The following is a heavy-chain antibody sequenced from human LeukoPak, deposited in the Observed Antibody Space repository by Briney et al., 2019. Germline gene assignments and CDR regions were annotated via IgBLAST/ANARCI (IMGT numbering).Heavy chain of an antibody. Sequence: SETLFLTCTVSGGSISSYYWSWIRQPPGKGLEWIGYIYYSGSTNYNPSLKSRVTISVDTSKNQFSLKLSSVTAADTAVYYCAREARTYSSSWHDYWGQGTLVTVSS. V-gene: IGHV4-59*01. CDR1: GGSISSYY. D-gene: IGHD6-13*01. CDR3: AREARTYSSSWHDY. CDR2: IYYSGST. J-gene: IGHJ4*02.